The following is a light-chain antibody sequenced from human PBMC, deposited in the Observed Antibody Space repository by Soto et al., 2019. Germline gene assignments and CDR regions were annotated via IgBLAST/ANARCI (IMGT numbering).Light chain of an antibody. CDR2: GAS. J-gene: IGKJ4*01. V-gene: IGKV3-15*01. Sequence: EIVMTQSPATLSVSPGARATLSCRASQSVSSNLAWYRQKPGQAPRLLIYGASTRATGIPARFSGSGSGTDFSLTISRLEPEHFAVYYCQQYGSSPLTFGGGTKVDIK. CDR3: QQYGSSPLT. CDR1: QSVSSN.